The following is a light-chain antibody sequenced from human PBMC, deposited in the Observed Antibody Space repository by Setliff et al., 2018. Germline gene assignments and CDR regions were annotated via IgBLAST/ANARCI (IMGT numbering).Light chain of an antibody. CDR1: SSDVGAYNY. CDR3: CSYTGFSYV. Sequence: QSALTQPRSVSGSPGRSVTISCTGTSSDVGAYNYVSWYQQHPGKVPKLMIYDVRKRPSGVPDRFSGSKSGNTASLTISGLQAEDEADYYRCSYTGFSYVFGSGTKVTVL. V-gene: IGLV2-11*01. CDR2: DVR. J-gene: IGLJ1*01.